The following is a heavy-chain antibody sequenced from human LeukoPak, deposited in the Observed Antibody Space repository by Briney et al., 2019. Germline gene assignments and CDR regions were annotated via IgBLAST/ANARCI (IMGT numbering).Heavy chain of an antibody. CDR2: TRNKANSYTT. CDR1: GFTFSDYN. Sequence: GGSLRLSCAASGFTFSDYNWDWVGHAQGKGLEWCGRTRNKANSYTTEYAASVKGRFTISRDDSKNSLYLQMSSLKTEDTAVYYCAKGAECSGGSCRSTFDYWGQGTLVTVSS. J-gene: IGHJ4*02. D-gene: IGHD2-15*01. V-gene: IGHV3-72*01. CDR3: AKGAECSGGSCRSTFDY.